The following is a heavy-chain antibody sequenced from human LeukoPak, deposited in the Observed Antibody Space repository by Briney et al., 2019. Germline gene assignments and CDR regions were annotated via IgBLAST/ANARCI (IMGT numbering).Heavy chain of an antibody. J-gene: IGHJ6*03. Sequence: ASVKVSCKVSGYTLTELSMHWVRQAPGKGLEWMGGFDPEDGETIYAQKFQGRVTMTEDTSTDTAYMELSSLRSEDTAVYYCARGPPPHYDFWSGYLYYYYMDVWGKGTTVTVSS. CDR3: ARGPPPHYDFWSGYLYYYYMDV. CDR1: GYTLTELS. V-gene: IGHV1-24*01. D-gene: IGHD3-3*01. CDR2: FDPEDGET.